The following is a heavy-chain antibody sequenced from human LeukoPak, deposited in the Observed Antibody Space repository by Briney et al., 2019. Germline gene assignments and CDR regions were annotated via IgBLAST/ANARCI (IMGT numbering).Heavy chain of an antibody. CDR3: ASYGAELSYDSSGYYSDY. CDR1: GFTFSSYS. J-gene: IGHJ4*02. D-gene: IGHD3-22*01. Sequence: GGSLRLSCAASGFTFSSYSMNWVRQAPGEGLEWISSISSSSSYIYYADSVKGRFTISRDNAKNSLYLQMNSLRAEDTAVYYCASYGAELSYDSSGYYSDYWGQGTLVTVSS. CDR2: ISSSSSYI. V-gene: IGHV3-21*01.